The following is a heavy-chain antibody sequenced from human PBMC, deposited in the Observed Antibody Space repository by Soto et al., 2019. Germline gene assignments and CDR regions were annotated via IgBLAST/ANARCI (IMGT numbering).Heavy chain of an antibody. Sequence: KPSETLSLTCTVSGGSISSSSYYWGWIRQPPGKGLEWIGSIYYSGSTYYNPSLKSRVTISVDTSKNQFSLKLSSVTAADTAVYYCASRYYYDSSGYNLDDAFDIWGQGTMVTVSS. V-gene: IGHV4-39*01. CDR2: IYYSGST. CDR3: ASRYYYDSSGYNLDDAFDI. CDR1: GGSISSSSYY. D-gene: IGHD3-22*01. J-gene: IGHJ3*02.